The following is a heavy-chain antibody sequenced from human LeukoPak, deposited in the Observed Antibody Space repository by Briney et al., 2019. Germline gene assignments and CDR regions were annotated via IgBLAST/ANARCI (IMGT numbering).Heavy chain of an antibody. CDR2: MSPDGNKK. CDR3: ARDLIGRYTFDF. D-gene: IGHD3-10*01. V-gene: IGHV3-30-3*01. J-gene: IGHJ4*02. Sequence: GSSLTLSCAPSGLTFSDYNMHCVRQAPGKGLDWVALMSPDGNKKYYADSVKGRFTISRDNSKNTVDLQLNRLRAEDTAVYYCARDLIGRYTFDFWGQGTLVTVSS. CDR1: GLTFSDYN.